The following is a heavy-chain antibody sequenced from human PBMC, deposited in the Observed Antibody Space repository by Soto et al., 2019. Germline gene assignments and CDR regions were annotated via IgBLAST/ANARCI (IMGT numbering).Heavy chain of an antibody. CDR3: AKDLPTVTSYGMDV. CDR2: ISYDGSNK. V-gene: IGHV3-30*18. CDR1: GFTFSSYG. D-gene: IGHD4-17*01. Sequence: GGSLRLSCAASGFTFSSYGMHWVRQAPGKGLEWVAVISYDGSNKYYADSVKGRFTISRDNSKNTLYLQMNSLRAEDTAVYYCAKDLPTVTSYGMDVWGQGTTVTVSS. J-gene: IGHJ6*02.